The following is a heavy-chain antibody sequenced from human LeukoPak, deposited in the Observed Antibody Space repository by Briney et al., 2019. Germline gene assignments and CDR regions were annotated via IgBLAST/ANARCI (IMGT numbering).Heavy chain of an antibody. Sequence: GGSLRLSCVASGFTVHTHYMSWVRQAPGKGLEWVAAIAFDGRRKFYTNSVKGRFTISRDNSNNILFLQMSDLRTEDTALYYCARDRLYTGYDPVLDLWGQGTPVTVSS. CDR1: GFTVHTHY. D-gene: IGHD5-12*01. CDR2: IAFDGRRK. J-gene: IGHJ5*02. V-gene: IGHV3-30*03. CDR3: ARDRLYTGYDPVLDL.